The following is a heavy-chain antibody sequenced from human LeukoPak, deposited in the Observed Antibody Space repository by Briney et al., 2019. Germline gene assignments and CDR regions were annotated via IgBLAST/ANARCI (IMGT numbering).Heavy chain of an antibody. CDR2: ISSSSSYI. Sequence: GGSLRLSCAASGFTFSSYSMNWVRQAPGKGLEWVSSISSSSSYIYYVDSVKGRFTISRDNSKNTLYLQMNSLRAEDTAVYYCAASWILMVTGAFDIWGQGTMVTVSS. CDR3: AASWILMVTGAFDI. D-gene: IGHD5-18*01. CDR1: GFTFSSYS. J-gene: IGHJ3*02. V-gene: IGHV3-21*04.